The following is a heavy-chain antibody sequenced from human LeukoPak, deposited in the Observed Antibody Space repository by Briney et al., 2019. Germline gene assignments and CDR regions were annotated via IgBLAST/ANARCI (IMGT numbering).Heavy chain of an antibody. Sequence: PGGSLRLSCAASGFILSDFDMNWVRQAPGKGLEWISYFSTSGSYIHYADSVKGRFTISRDDAKNSLYLHLDSLTVADTAVYFCARGNYDFAYDPWGQGTLVTVSS. CDR3: ARGNYDFAYDP. CDR2: FSTSGSYI. CDR1: GFILSDFD. J-gene: IGHJ5*02. D-gene: IGHD3-3*01. V-gene: IGHV3-21*01.